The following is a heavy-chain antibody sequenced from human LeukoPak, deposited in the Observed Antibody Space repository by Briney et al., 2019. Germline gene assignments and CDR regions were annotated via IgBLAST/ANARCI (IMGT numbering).Heavy chain of an antibody. Sequence: PLETLSLTCTISGGSISSSSYYWSWIRQPPGKGLEWIGYIYYSGSTNYNPSLKSRVTISVDTSKNQFSLQLSSVTAADTAVYYCARQSWDLYYYFDYWGQGTLVTVSS. CDR1: GGSISSSSYY. J-gene: IGHJ4*02. D-gene: IGHD1-26*01. CDR3: ARQSWDLYYYFDY. CDR2: IYYSGST. V-gene: IGHV4-61*05.